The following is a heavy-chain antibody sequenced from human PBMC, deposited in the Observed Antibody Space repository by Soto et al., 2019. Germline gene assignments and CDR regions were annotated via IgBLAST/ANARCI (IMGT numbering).Heavy chain of an antibody. J-gene: IGHJ5*02. CDR1: GGSLRSSGYY. CDR3: ARSVFP. V-gene: IGHV4-39*07. CDR2: IFYSGST. Sequence: SETLSLTCTVSGGSLRSSGYYWGWIRQPPGKGLEWIGSIFYSGSTYYNPSLKSRVTISVDTSKNQFSLKLSSVTAADTAVYYCARSVFPWGQGTLVTVSS.